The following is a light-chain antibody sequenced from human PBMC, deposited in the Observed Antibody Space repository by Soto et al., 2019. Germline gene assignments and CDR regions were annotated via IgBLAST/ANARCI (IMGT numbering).Light chain of an antibody. Sequence: VLPQSPATLSLSPGERATLSCRASENVRTFVDWYQQKPGQAPRLLIYRASNRATDIPARFSGSGSGTDFTLTISNLEPEDFAVYYCQQHSHWPPWTFGQGTKVDIK. CDR1: ENVRTF. V-gene: IGKV3-11*01. CDR3: QQHSHWPPWT. J-gene: IGKJ1*01. CDR2: RAS.